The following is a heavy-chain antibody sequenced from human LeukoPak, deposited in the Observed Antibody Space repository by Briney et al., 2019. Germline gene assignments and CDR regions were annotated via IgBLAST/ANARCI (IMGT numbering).Heavy chain of an antibody. V-gene: IGHV1-46*01. Sequence: ASVKVSCKASGYTFTSCYMHWVRQAPGQGLEWMGIINPSGGSTSYAQKFQGRVTMTRDTSTSTVYMELSSLRSEDTAVYYCARSLYDYVWGSYPFDYWGQGTLVTVSS. CDR2: INPSGGST. CDR3: ARSLYDYVWGSYPFDY. CDR1: GYTFTSCY. D-gene: IGHD3-16*02. J-gene: IGHJ4*02.